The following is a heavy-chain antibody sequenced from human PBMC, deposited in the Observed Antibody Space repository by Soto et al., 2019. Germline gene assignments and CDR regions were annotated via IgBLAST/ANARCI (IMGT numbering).Heavy chain of an antibody. CDR1: GLSLSTSGVG. Sequence: QITLKESGPTLVNPTQPLTLTCTFSGLSLSTSGVGVGWIRQPPGKALEWLALIYWNDDKRYSPSLKSRLTITKDTSKNQVVLTMTNMDPVDTATYYCAHFRYSYGHPYFDYWGQGTLVTVSS. J-gene: IGHJ4*02. CDR2: IYWNDDK. V-gene: IGHV2-5*01. D-gene: IGHD5-18*01. CDR3: AHFRYSYGHPYFDY.